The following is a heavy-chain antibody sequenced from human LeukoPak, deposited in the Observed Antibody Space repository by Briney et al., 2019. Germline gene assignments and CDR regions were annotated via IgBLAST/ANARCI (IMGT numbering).Heavy chain of an antibody. V-gene: IGHV3-30-3*01. CDR2: ISYDGSNK. CDR3: ARARRYSSSSVSGY. D-gene: IGHD6-6*01. J-gene: IGHJ4*02. CDR1: AFTFSSYA. Sequence: GGSLRLSCAASAFTFSSYAVHWVRQAPGKGLEWVAVISYDGSNKYYADSVKGRSTISRDNSKNTLYLQMNSLRAEDTAVYYCARARRYSSSSVSGYWGQGTLVTVSS.